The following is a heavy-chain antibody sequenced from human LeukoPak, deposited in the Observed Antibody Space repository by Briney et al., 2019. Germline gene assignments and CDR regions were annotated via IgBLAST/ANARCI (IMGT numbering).Heavy chain of an antibody. J-gene: IGHJ5*02. CDR1: GGSISSGDYY. Sequence: PSDTLSLTCTVSGGSISSGDYYWSWIRQPPGKGLEWIGYIYYSGSTYYNLSLKSRVTISVDTSKNQVSLKLSSVNAADTGVYYVARWRMGPAAVTGIWFVPWGRGTLVSVSS. D-gene: IGHD3-10*01. V-gene: IGHV4-30-4*02. CDR3: ARWRMGPAAVTGIWFVP. CDR2: IYYSGST.